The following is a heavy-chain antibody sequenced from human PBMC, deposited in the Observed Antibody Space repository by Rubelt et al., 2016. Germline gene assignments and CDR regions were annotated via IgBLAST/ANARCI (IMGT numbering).Heavy chain of an antibody. CDR1: GFTFSSYS. Sequence: VQLVESGGGSVQPGGSLRLSCAASGFTFSSYSMNWVRQAPGKGLEWVAFTRFDGRNKYYPDSVRGRFTISRDNSKNTLYLQINRLRVEDTAVYYCAKARSGYSSGWYDFDYWGQGTLVTVSS. CDR2: TRFDGRNK. J-gene: IGHJ4*02. D-gene: IGHD6-19*01. V-gene: IGHV3-30*02. CDR3: AKARSGYSSGWYDFDY.